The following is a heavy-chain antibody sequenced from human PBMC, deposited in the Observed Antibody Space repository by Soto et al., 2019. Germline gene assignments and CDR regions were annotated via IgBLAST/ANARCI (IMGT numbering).Heavy chain of an antibody. CDR2: INPNSGGT. J-gene: IGHJ4*02. D-gene: IGHD5-18*01. Sequence: QVHLVQSGAEVKTPGASVKVSCKASGYTFTGHYMHWVRQAPGQGLEWMGWINPNSGGTNYAQEFRDRGTMTRDPSASTGYMELTRLRSDDTAVYYCATDASQTFGSSFQYDDWGQGTLVPFSS. CDR1: GYTFTGHY. V-gene: IGHV1-2*02. CDR3: ATDASQTFGSSFQYDD.